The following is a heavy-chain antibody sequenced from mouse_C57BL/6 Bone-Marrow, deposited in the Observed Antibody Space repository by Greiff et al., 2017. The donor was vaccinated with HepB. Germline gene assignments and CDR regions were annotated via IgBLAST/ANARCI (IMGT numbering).Heavy chain of an antibody. D-gene: IGHD1-1*01. CDR3: ASHYYGSSYHFDY. V-gene: IGHV1-26*01. CDR2: INPNNGGT. Sequence: EVQLQQSGPELVKPGASVKISCKASGYTFTDYYMNWVKQSHGKSLEWIGDINPNNGGTSYNQKFKGKATLTVDKSSSTAYMELRSLTSEDSAVYYCASHYYGSSYHFDYWGQGTTLTVSS. J-gene: IGHJ2*01. CDR1: GYTFTDYY.